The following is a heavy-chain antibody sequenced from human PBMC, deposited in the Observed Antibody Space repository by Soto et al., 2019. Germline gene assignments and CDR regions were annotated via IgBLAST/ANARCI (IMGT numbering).Heavy chain of an antibody. Sequence: PGESLKISCKGSGYSFTSYWISWVRQMPGKGLEWMGRIDPSDSYTNYSPSFQGHVTISADKSISTAYLQWSSLKASDTAMYYCARSPLPSIYYGSSGYYYYYGMDVWGQGTTVTVSS. CDR2: IDPSDSYT. CDR3: ARSPLPSIYYGSSGYYYYYGMDV. V-gene: IGHV5-10-1*01. CDR1: GYSFTSYW. D-gene: IGHD3-22*01. J-gene: IGHJ6*02.